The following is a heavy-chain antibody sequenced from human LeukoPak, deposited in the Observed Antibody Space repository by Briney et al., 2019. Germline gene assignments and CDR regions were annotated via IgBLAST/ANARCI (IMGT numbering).Heavy chain of an antibody. J-gene: IGHJ4*02. D-gene: IGHD6-19*01. Sequence: SHTLSLTCALSGDSVSRNSAAWHWSRQSPSRGLEWLGRTYYRSKWYNDDAVSMKSRITSNPDTSKDQFSLQLNSVTPEDTAVYYCARDAGSGWSSFDYWGQGTLVTVSS. CDR2: TYYRSKWYN. CDR1: GDSVSRNSAA. V-gene: IGHV6-1*01. CDR3: ARDAGSGWSSFDY.